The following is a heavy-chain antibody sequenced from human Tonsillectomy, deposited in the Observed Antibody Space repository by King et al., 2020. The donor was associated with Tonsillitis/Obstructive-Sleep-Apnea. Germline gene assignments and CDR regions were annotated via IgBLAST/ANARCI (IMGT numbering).Heavy chain of an antibody. D-gene: IGHD6-19*01. V-gene: IGHV3-9*01. CDR3: AKAYSSCYAFDI. J-gene: IGHJ3*02. Sequence: VQLVESGGGLVQPGRSLRLSCAASGFTFDDYAMHWVRQAPGKGLEWVSGISWNSGSIGYADSVKGRFTISRDNAKNSLYLQMKSLRAEDTALYYCAKAYSSCYAFDIWGQVTMVTVSS. CDR1: GFTFDDYA. CDR2: ISWNSGSI.